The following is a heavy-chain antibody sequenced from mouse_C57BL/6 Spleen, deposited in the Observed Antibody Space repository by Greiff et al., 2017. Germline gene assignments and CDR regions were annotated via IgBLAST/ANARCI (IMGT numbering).Heavy chain of an antibody. V-gene: IGHV1-55*01. D-gene: IGHD2-4*01. CDR2: IYPGSGSN. CDR3: ARVDDYHWYFDV. Sequence: QVQLQQPGAELVKPGASVKMSCKASGYTFTSYWITWVKQRPGKGLEWIGDIYPGSGSNNYNEKFKSKATLTVDTSSSTAYMQLSSLTSEDSAVYYCARVDDYHWYFDVWGTGTTVTVSS. CDR1: GYTFTSYW. J-gene: IGHJ1*03.